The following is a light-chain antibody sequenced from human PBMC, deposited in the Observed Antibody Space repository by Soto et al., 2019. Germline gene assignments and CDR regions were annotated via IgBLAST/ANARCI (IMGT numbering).Light chain of an antibody. CDR2: EVA. Sequence: QSVLTQPASVSGSPGQSITISCTGTSSDVGTYDYLSWYQQYPGKAPKLIIYEVADRPSGVSNRFSGSKSGNTASLTISGLQAEDEADYYCSSYTSSSTLSAFGTGTKVTVL. CDR1: SSDVGTYDY. J-gene: IGLJ1*01. V-gene: IGLV2-14*01. CDR3: SSYTSSSTLSA.